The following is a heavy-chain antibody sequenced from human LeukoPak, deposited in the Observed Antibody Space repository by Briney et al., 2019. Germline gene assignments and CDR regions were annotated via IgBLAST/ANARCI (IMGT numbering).Heavy chain of an antibody. CDR1: GFMFSGYW. Sequence: GGSLRLSCAASGFMFSGYWMSWVRQAPGKGLEWVANIKQDGSEKNYVGSVKGRFTVSKDNAKNSLYLQMNSLTGEDTAVYLCASTQSFDYWGQGTLVTVSS. CDR2: IKQDGSEK. CDR3: ASTQSFDY. J-gene: IGHJ4*02. V-gene: IGHV3-7*05.